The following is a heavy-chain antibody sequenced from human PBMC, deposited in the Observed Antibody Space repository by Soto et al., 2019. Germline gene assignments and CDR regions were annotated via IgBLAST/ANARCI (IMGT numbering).Heavy chain of an antibody. V-gene: IGHV3-30*18. CDR2: ISNDGSDE. J-gene: IGHJ6*02. CDR3: VKGPAVRGVFVRLNYGMDA. Sequence: QMQLVESGGGVIQPGRSLRLSCAASGFTFSIYGMNWVRQAPGKGLEWVAVISNDGSDEYYADSVKGRFAISRDNSKNTLYLQMDSLRPDDTAIYYCVKGPAVRGVFVRLNYGMDAWGQGTTVIVSS. CDR1: GFTFSIYG. D-gene: IGHD3-10*01.